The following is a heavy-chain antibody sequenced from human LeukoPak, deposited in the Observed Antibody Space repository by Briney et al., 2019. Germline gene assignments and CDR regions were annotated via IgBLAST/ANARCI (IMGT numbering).Heavy chain of an antibody. CDR2: INHSGNT. CDR3: ARGLRPNYSLGPGEY. D-gene: IGHD3-10*01. V-gene: IGHV4-34*01. CDR1: GGSFSGDY. Sequence: SETLSLTCAVYGGSFSGDYWSWIRQPPGKGLEWIGEINHSGNTNYNPSLKSRVTMSVDTSKNQFSLKLSSVTAADTAVYYCARGLRPNYSLGPGEYWGQGTLVTVSS. J-gene: IGHJ4*02.